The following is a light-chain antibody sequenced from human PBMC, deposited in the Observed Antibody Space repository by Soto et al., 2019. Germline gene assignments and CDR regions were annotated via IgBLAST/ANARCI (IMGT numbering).Light chain of an antibody. V-gene: IGKV3D-20*01. CDR1: QSVSSSY. CDR3: QQYGSSPIT. J-gene: IGKJ5*01. Sequence: IGWAQAPGTLSLSPGERATLSCGASQSVSSSYLAWYQQKPGLAPRLLIYDASSRATGIPDRFSGSGSGTDFTLTISRLEPEDFAVYYCQQYGSSPITFGQGTRLEIK. CDR2: DAS.